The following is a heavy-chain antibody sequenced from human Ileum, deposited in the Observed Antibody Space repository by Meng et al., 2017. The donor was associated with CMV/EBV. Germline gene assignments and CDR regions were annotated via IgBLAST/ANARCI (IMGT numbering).Heavy chain of an antibody. D-gene: IGHD2-2*01. Sequence: SVKVSCKASGGTFSSYAISWVRQAPGQGLEWMGGIIPILGIANYAQKFQGRVTITADKSTSTAYMELSSLRSEDTAVYYCARDEGYCSSTSCYSPYYYYGMDVWGQGNTVNGAS. CDR2: IIPILGIA. CDR3: ARDEGYCSSTSCYSPYYYYGMDV. CDR1: GGTFSSYA. V-gene: IGHV1-69*10. J-gene: IGHJ6*02.